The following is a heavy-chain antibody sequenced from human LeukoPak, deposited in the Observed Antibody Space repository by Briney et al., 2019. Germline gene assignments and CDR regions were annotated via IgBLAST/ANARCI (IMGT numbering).Heavy chain of an antibody. CDR3: ATILGYCSSTSCYSVSYYMDV. Sequence: SETLSLTCTVSGGSISNSSYYWGWIRQPPGKGLEWIGSIYYSGSTYYNPSLKSRVTISVDTSKNQFSLKLSSVTAADTAVYYCATILGYCSSTSCYSVSYYMDVWGKGTTVTVSS. CDR2: IYYSGST. V-gene: IGHV4-39*01. CDR1: GGSISNSSYY. D-gene: IGHD2-2*01. J-gene: IGHJ6*03.